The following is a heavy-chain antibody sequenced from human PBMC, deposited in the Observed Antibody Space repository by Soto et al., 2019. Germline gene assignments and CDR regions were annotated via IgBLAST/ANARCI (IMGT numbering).Heavy chain of an antibody. CDR3: ARVLRGWFDP. CDR2: ISNSGIT. CDR1: GGSITSANW. J-gene: IGHJ5*02. V-gene: IGHV4-4*02. Sequence: QVQLQESGPGLVKPSGTLSLTCAVSGGSITSANWWTWVRQPPGGGPEWNGEISNSGITNYKASLKSRVTMSVDKTKNDVSLKLTSVTAADTAVYYCARVLRGWFDPWGQGTPVTVSS.